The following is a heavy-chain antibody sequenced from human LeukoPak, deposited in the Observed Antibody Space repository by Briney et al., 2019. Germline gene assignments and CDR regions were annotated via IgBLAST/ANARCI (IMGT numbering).Heavy chain of an antibody. D-gene: IGHD6-19*01. V-gene: IGHV3-21*01. J-gene: IGHJ4*02. CDR2: ISSSSYI. Sequence: GGSLRLPCAASGFTFSSYSMNWVRQAPGKGPEWVSSISSSSYIYYADSVKGRFTISRDNAKNSLYLQMNSLRAEDTAVYYCARDLGWYDYWGQGTLVTVSS. CDR1: GFTFSSYS. CDR3: ARDLGWYDY.